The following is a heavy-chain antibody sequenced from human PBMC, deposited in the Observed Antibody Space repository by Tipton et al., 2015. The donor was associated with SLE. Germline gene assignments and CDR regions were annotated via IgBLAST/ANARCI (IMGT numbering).Heavy chain of an antibody. CDR2: ISYSGNP. CDR1: GDSISSSNSY. D-gene: IGHD1-26*01. V-gene: IGHV4-39*07. CDR3: ARLSVVPGARPPLVNSYGLDV. J-gene: IGHJ6*02. Sequence: TLSLTCTVSGDSISSSNSYWGWIRQPPGKGLEWIGTISYSGNPYYIPSLKSRVTISLDISNKQFSLRLNSVTAADTAVYYCARLSVVPGARPPLVNSYGLDVWGQGTTVTVSS.